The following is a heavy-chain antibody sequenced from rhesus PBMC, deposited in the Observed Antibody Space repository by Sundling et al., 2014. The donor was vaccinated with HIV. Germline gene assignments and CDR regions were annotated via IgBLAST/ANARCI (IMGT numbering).Heavy chain of an antibody. CDR2: IVPLLSVT. CDR3: TAAHCDGTYCQYDS. V-gene: IGHV1-198*02. Sequence: QVQLVQSGAEVKKPGASVKLSCKASAFTFGSYAISWVRQAPGHGLEWMGGIVPLLSVTNYAQKFQDRVTITADTSTTTAYMEVTSLRSDDTAVYYCTAAHCDGTYCQYDSWGQGVLVTVSS. J-gene: IGHJ4*01. D-gene: IGHD2-27*01. CDR1: AFTFGSYA.